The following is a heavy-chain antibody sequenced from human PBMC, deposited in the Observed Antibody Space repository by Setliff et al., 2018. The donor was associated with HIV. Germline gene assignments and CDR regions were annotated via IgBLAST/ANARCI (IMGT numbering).Heavy chain of an antibody. Sequence: PSETLSLTCTVSGGSISSGSYYWSWIRQPAGKGLEWIGSIYYSGSTYYTPSLKSRVTLSVDTSKNQFSLKLSSVTAADTAVYYCARHFGWLPREIDYWGQGTLVTVSS. CDR3: ARHFGWLPREIDY. CDR2: IYYSGST. D-gene: IGHD5-12*01. V-gene: IGHV4-39*01. CDR1: GGSISSGSYY. J-gene: IGHJ4*02.